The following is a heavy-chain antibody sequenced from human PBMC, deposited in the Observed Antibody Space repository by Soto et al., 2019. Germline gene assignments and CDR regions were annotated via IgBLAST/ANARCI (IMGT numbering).Heavy chain of an antibody. D-gene: IGHD6-6*01. CDR3: ASTQLARSYYYGMDV. J-gene: IGHJ6*02. Sequence: GGSLRLSCAASGFTFSSYGMHWVRQAPGKGLGWVAVIWYDGSNKYYADSVKGRFTISRDNSKNTLYLQMNSLRAEDTAVYYCASTQLARSYYYGMDVWGQGTTVTVSS. CDR1: GFTFSSYG. CDR2: IWYDGSNK. V-gene: IGHV3-33*01.